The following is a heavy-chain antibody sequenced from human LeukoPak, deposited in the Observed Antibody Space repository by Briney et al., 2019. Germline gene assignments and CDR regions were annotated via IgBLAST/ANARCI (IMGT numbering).Heavy chain of an antibody. Sequence: ASVTVSCKVSGYTLTELSMHWVRQAPGKGLEWMGGFDPEDGETIYAQKFQGRVTMTEDTSTDTAYMELSSLRSEDTAVYYCARGDGYSSSWGLFDYWGQGTLVTVSS. J-gene: IGHJ4*02. CDR2: FDPEDGET. CDR3: ARGDGYSSSWGLFDY. V-gene: IGHV1-24*01. CDR1: GYTLTELS. D-gene: IGHD6-13*01.